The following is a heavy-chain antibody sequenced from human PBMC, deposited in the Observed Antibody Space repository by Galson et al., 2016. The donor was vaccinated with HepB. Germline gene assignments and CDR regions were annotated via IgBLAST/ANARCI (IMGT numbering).Heavy chain of an antibody. Sequence: SLRLSCAASGFIFSNYAMSWVRQAPGKGLEWVSGLLGGGGTTYYAEYVKGRFTISRDNSKNTLYLKMNNLRAEDTAVNYCAKDAKGNVDYWGQGTLVTVSS. CDR1: GFIFSNYA. D-gene: IGHD1-1*01. CDR3: AKDAKGNVDY. V-gene: IGHV3-23*01. CDR2: LLGGGGTT. J-gene: IGHJ4*02.